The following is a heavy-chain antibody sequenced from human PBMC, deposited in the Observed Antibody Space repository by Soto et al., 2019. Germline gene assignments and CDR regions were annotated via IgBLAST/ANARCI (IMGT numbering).Heavy chain of an antibody. V-gene: IGHV3-48*01. CDR3: ATYTSEYSSSWYLGAFDI. Sequence: GGSLRLSCAASGFTFSSYSMNWVRQAPGKGLEWVSYISSSSSTIYYADSVKGRFTISRDNAKNSLYLQMNSLRAEDTAVYYCATYTSEYSSSWYLGAFDIWGQGTMVTVSS. CDR2: ISSSSSTI. D-gene: IGHD6-13*01. J-gene: IGHJ3*02. CDR1: GFTFSSYS.